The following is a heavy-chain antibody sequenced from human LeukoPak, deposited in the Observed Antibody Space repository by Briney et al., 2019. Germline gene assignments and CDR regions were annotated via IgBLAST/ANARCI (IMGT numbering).Heavy chain of an antibody. CDR1: GGSISSGSYY. CDR2: IYTSGST. J-gene: IGHJ4*02. V-gene: IGHV4-61*02. CDR3: AREKVWPPGFDY. D-gene: IGHD2-8*01. Sequence: RPSQTLSLTCTVSGGSISSGSYYWSWIRQPAGKGLEWIGRIYTSGSTNYNPSLKSRVTMSVDTSKNQFSLKLSSVTAADTAVYYCAREKVWPPGFDYWGQGTLVTVSS.